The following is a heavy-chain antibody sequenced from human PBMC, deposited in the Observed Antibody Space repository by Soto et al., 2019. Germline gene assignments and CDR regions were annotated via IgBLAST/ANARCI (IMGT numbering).Heavy chain of an antibody. CDR1: GDSVSSKSAA. J-gene: IGHJ6*02. D-gene: IGHD6-19*01. CDR3: ARETAVAGYYYYGMDV. CDR2: TSYTSEWYF. Sequence: SQTLSLTCAISGDSVSSKSAAWNWIRQSPSRGLEWLGRTSYTSEWYFDYAVSVKSRITINPDTSKNQFSLQLDSVTPEDTAVYYCARETAVAGYYYYGMDVWGQGTTVTVSS. V-gene: IGHV6-1*01.